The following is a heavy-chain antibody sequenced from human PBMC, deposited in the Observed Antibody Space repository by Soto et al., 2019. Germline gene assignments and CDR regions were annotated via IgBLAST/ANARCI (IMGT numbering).Heavy chain of an antibody. J-gene: IGHJ4*02. V-gene: IGHV4-59*08. CDR1: GGSISSYY. Sequence: SETLSLTCTVSGGSISSYYWSWIRQPPGKGLEWIGDIYYSGTTNYNPSLKSRVTISVDASMNQFSLKLSSVTAADTAVYYCASERSGTYYLPFDYWGQGALVTVSS. CDR3: ASERSGTYYLPFDY. D-gene: IGHD3-10*01. CDR2: IYYSGTT.